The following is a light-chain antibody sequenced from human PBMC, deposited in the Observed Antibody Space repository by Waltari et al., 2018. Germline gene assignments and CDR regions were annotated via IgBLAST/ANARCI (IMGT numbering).Light chain of an antibody. CDR2: INK. CDR3: SAWDDSLNGHVI. J-gene: IGLJ2*01. Sequence: QSLLTQPPSASGTPGQTVTISCSGSWSNIGTNVVSWYQQLPGTAPKLLIHINKQRPSGVPDRFSCSKSGTSASLAISGLQSADEADYYCSAWDDSLNGHVIFGGGTKLTVL. CDR1: WSNIGTNV. V-gene: IGLV1-44*01.